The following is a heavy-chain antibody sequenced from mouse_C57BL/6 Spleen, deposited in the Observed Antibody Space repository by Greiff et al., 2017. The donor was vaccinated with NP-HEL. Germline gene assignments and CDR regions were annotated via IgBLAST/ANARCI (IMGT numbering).Heavy chain of an antibody. D-gene: IGHD2-5*01. CDR1: GYTFTDYN. CDR3: ARRGYSKKGYAMDY. CDR2: INPNNGGT. J-gene: IGHJ4*01. Sequence: EVQRVESGPELVKPGASVKMSCKASGYTFTDYNMHWVKQSHGKSLEWIGYINPNNGGTSYNQKFKGKATLTVNKSSSTAYMELRSLTSEDSAVYYCARRGYSKKGYAMDYWGQGTSVTVSS. V-gene: IGHV1-22*01.